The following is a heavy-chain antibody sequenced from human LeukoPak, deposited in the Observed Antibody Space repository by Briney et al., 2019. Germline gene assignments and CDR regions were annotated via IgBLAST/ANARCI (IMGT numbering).Heavy chain of an antibody. CDR2: ISAYNGNT. D-gene: IGHD3-22*01. CDR3: ARDLLPYDSSGPDY. V-gene: IGHV1-18*01. J-gene: IGHJ4*02. Sequence: ASVKVSCKASGYTFTSYGISWVRQAPGQELEWMGWISAYNGNTNYAQKLQGRVTMTTDTSTSTAYMELRSLRSDDTAVYYCARDLLPYDSSGPDYWGQGTLVTVSS. CDR1: GYTFTSYG.